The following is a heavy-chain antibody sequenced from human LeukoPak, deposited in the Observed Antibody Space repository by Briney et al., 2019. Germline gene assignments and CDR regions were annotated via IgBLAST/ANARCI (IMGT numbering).Heavy chain of an antibody. V-gene: IGHV4-4*02. Sequence: SETLSLTCGVSGGSITITNYWTLLRQPPGKGLEWIGEVNLQGSTNYNPSLMGRVAISVDTSENHISLQLTSVTAADTAVYYCAREGGPYRPLDYSGQGTLVTVSS. J-gene: IGHJ4*02. CDR1: GGSITITNY. CDR2: VNLQGST. CDR3: AREGGPYRPLDY.